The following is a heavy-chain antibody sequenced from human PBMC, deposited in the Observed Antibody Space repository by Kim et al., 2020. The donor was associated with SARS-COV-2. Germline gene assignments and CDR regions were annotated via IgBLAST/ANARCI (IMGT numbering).Heavy chain of an antibody. D-gene: IGHD4-17*01. CDR1: GFTFSSYS. CDR2: ISSSSSYI. J-gene: IGHJ3*02. Sequence: GGSLRLSCAASGFTFSSYSMNWVRQAPGKGLEWVSSISSSSSYIYYADSVKGRFTISRDNAKNSLYLQMNSLRAEDTAVYYCARGENLDYGEPNDAFDIWGQGTMVTVSS. CDR3: ARGENLDYGEPNDAFDI. V-gene: IGHV3-21*01.